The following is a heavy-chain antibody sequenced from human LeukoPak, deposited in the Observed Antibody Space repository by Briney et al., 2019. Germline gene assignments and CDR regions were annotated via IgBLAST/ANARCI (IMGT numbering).Heavy chain of an antibody. CDR1: GYTFTSYY. D-gene: IGHD6-25*01. CDR3: ARYGFSSVWQGGWHAFDI. V-gene: IGHV1-46*01. Sequence: GASVKVSCKASGYTFTSYYLHWVRQAPGQGLEWMGIIHPTVGDTTYAQKFQGRVTMTRDMSTGTVYMDPSSLRSEDTAVYYCARYGFSSVWQGGWHAFDIWGQGTTITVSS. CDR2: IHPTVGDT. J-gene: IGHJ3*02.